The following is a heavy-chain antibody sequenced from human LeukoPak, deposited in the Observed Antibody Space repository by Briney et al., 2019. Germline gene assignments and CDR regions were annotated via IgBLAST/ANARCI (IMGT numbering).Heavy chain of an antibody. CDR1: GSSFTSYW. J-gene: IGHJ4*02. V-gene: IGHV5-51*01. CDR3: AIMAAAGTVDY. Sequence: GESLQISCQGSGSSFTSYWVGWVRQMPGKGLEWMGIIYPGDSDTSYSPSFQGQVTISADKSISTAYLQWSSLKASDTAMYYCAIMAAAGTVDYWGQGTLVTVSS. D-gene: IGHD6-13*01. CDR2: IYPGDSDT.